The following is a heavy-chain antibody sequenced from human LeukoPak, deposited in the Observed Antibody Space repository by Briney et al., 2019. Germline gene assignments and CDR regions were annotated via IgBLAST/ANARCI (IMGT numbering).Heavy chain of an antibody. Sequence: SETLSLTCAAYGGSFSGYYWSWIRQPPGKGMEWIGEINRSGSTNYNPSLKSRVTISVDTSKNQFSLKLSSVTAADTAVYYCARGGIHRPDDYWGQGTLVTVSS. V-gene: IGHV4-34*01. CDR2: INRSGST. CDR3: ARGGIHRPDDY. J-gene: IGHJ4*02. CDR1: GGSFSGYY. D-gene: IGHD2-2*01.